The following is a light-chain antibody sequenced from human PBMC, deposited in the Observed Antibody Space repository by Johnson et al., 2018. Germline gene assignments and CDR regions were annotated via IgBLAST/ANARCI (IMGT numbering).Light chain of an antibody. CDR1: SSNIGNNY. CDR2: ENN. J-gene: IGLJ1*01. V-gene: IGLV1-51*02. CDR3: GTWDSSLSAGNV. Sequence: QSVLTQPPSVSAAPGQKVTISCSGSSSNIGNNYVSWYQQLPGTAPKLLIYENNKRPSGIPDRFSGSKSGTSATLGINGLQTGDAADYYSGTWDSSLSAGNVFVTGTKVTV.